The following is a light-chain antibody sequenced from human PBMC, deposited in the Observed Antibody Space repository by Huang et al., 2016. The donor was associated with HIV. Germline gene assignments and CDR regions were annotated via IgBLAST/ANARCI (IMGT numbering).Light chain of an antibody. CDR2: WAS. V-gene: IGKV4-1*01. CDR1: QAVLKNSNKKNY. J-gene: IGKJ2*01. CDR3: QQYYSPPYT. Sequence: DIEMTQSPDSLTVSLGARAIINCKSSQAVLKNSNKKNYLAWYQQRPGQPPKVLMYWASSRESGGPDRVSGSGSGTDFNLTISSLQPEDLAVYYCQQYYSPPYTFGQGTRLEI.